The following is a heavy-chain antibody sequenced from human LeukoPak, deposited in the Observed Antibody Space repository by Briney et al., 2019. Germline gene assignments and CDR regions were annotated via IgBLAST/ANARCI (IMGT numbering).Heavy chain of an antibody. D-gene: IGHD3-10*01. CDR2: ISSTGITT. Sequence: QAGGSLRLSCAASGFIFTPYEMNWVRQAPGKGLEWVSYISSTGITTYYADSVKGRFTISRDNAKNSLFLQMNSLRAEDTAVYYCAELGITMIGGVWGKGTTVTISS. CDR1: GFIFTPYE. J-gene: IGHJ6*04. V-gene: IGHV3-48*03. CDR3: AELGITMIGGV.